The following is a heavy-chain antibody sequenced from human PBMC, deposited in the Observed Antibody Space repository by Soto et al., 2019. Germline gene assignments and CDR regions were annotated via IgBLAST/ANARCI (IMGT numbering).Heavy chain of an antibody. Sequence: PSETLSLTCTVSVVSISSGDYYWSWIRQPPGKGLEWIGYIYYNGNTYYNPSLKSRVTISVDTSKNQFSLKVNSVTAADTAVYYCAGRPTGSGVISGMDGWCQGTTVTVSS. CDR2: IYYNGNT. CDR3: AGRPTGSGVISGMDG. CDR1: VVSISSGDYY. D-gene: IGHD3-10*01. J-gene: IGHJ6*02. V-gene: IGHV4-30-4*01.